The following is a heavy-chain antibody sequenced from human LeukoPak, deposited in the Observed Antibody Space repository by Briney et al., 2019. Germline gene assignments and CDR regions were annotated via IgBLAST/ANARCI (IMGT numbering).Heavy chain of an antibody. CDR1: GGTFSSYA. V-gene: IGHV1-69*01. CDR3: ASKADFWSGYYTNYWYFDL. J-gene: IGHJ2*01. Sequence: GSSVKVSCKASGGTFSSYAISWVRQAPGQGLEWMGGIIPIFGTANYAQKFQGRVTITADESTSTAYMELSSLRSEDTAVYYCASKADFWSGYYTNYWYFDLWGRGTLVTVSS. CDR2: IIPIFGTA. D-gene: IGHD3-3*01.